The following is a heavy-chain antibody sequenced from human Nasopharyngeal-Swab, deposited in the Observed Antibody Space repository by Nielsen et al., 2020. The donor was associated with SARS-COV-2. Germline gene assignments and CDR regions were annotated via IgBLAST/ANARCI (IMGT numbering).Heavy chain of an antibody. CDR1: GGSISGNI. J-gene: IGHJ6*01. CDR2: VYTSGST. D-gene: IGHD1-1*01. Sequence: SETLSLTCSVSGGSISGNILSWIRQPAGEGLEGIGRVYTSGSTNYNPSLKSRVTISIDMSKNQFSLELRSVTAADTAFYYCARSGTTKYGLDVWGQGTTVIVSS. CDR3: ARSGTTKYGLDV. V-gene: IGHV4-4*07.